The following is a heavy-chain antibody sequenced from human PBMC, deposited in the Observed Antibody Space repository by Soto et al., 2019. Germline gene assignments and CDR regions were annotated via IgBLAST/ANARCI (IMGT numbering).Heavy chain of an antibody. CDR2: ISGSGGST. CDR3: AKGSMVRGVIYYYYGMDV. CDR1: GFTFSSYA. V-gene: IGHV3-23*01. J-gene: IGHJ6*02. Sequence: GGSLRLSCAASGFTFSSYAMSWVRQAPGKGLEWVSAISGSGGSTYYADSVKGRFTISRDNSKNTLYLQMNSLRAEDTAVYYCAKGSMVRGVIYYYYGMDVWGQGTTVTVSS. D-gene: IGHD3-10*01.